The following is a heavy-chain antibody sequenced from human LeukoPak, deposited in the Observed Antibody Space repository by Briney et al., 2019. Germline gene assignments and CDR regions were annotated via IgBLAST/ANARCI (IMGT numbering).Heavy chain of an antibody. D-gene: IGHD2-2*02. CDR3: AREYCSSTSCYRYYFDY. J-gene: IGHJ4*02. CDR1: GYTFTSYD. CDR2: MNLNSGNT. V-gene: IGHV1-8*01. Sequence: ASVKVSCKASGYTFTSYDINWVRQAPGQGLEWMGWMNLNSGNTGYAQKLQGRVTMTRNTFISTAYMELSSLRSEDKAVYYCAREYCSSTSCYRYYFDYWGQGTLVTVSS.